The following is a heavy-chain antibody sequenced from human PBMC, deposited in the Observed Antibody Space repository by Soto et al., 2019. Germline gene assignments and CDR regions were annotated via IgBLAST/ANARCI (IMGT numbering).Heavy chain of an antibody. Sequence: PWETLSLTCTVSGGSISGGTYYWGWIRQPPGEGLEWIGSIYYSGSTYYNPSLKSRVTISVDTSKNQFSLKLSSVTAADTAVYYCARLAYCGTDCYALDYWGQGSLVTVSS. CDR3: ARLAYCGTDCYALDY. J-gene: IGHJ4*02. CDR1: GGSISGGTYY. CDR2: IYYSGST. V-gene: IGHV4-39*01. D-gene: IGHD2-21*02.